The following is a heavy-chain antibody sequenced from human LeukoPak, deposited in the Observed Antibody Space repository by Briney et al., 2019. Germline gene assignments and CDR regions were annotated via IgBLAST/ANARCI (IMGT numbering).Heavy chain of an antibody. CDR2: IYYSGST. Sequence: PSETLSLTCTVSGGSISSGGYYCSWIRQHPGKGLEWIGYIYYSGSTYYNPSLKSRVTISVDTSKNQFSLKLSSVTAADTAVYYCASTDQQLVFDYWGQGTLVTVSS. CDR3: ASTDQQLVFDY. D-gene: IGHD6-13*01. CDR1: GGSISSGGYY. V-gene: IGHV4-31*03. J-gene: IGHJ4*02.